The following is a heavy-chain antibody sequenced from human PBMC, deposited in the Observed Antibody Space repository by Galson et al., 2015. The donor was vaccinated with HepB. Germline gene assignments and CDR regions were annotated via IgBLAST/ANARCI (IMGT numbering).Heavy chain of an antibody. D-gene: IGHD1-26*01. Sequence: SLRLSCAASGFTFSSYWMSWVRQAPGKGLEWVANIKQDGREKYYVDSVKGRFTISRDNAKNSLYLQMNSLRAEDAAVYYCARDKIVGATRRAYYYYGMDVWGQGTTVTVSS. J-gene: IGHJ6*02. CDR2: IKQDGREK. CDR1: GFTFSSYW. V-gene: IGHV3-7*01. CDR3: ARDKIVGATRRAYYYYGMDV.